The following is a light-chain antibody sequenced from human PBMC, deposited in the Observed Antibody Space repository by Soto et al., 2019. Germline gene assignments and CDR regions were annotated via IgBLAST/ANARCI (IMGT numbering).Light chain of an antibody. V-gene: IGKV1-39*01. CDR3: QQSYSTFRT. J-gene: IGKJ1*01. CDR1: QSISRY. Sequence: DIPMTQSPSSLSASVGDRVNITCRASQSISRYANWFQQKPGKAPSLLIYAASSLQSGVPSRFSGSGSGTDFILTISRLQPEDFATYYCQQSYSTFRTFGQGTKVEIK. CDR2: AAS.